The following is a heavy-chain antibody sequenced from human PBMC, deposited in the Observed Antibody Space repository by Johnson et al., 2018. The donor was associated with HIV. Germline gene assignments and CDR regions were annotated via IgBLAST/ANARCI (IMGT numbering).Heavy chain of an antibody. CDR2: TSFDERGK. V-gene: IGHV3-30*04. CDR3: ANGRAWELLSELEREYTELEE. Sequence: QVQLVESGGGVVQPGRSLRLACVASGFTFNRYGLHWVRQAPGKGLEWVATTSFDERGKHYTDSVKGRFTISRDNSKNALYLQLNSLRPEDTAVYYCANGRAWELLSELEREYTELEEWGQGTMVSVSS. J-gene: IGHJ3*01. CDR1: GFTFNRYG. D-gene: IGHD1-26*01.